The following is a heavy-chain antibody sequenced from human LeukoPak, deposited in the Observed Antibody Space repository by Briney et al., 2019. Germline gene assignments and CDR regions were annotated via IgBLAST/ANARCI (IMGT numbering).Heavy chain of an antibody. D-gene: IGHD6-13*01. Sequence: SETLSLTCTVSGGSISSSSHYWGWIRQPPGKGLEWIGSIYYSGSTYYNPSLKSRVTISVDTSKNQFSLKLSSVTAADTAVYYCARPSSSSSWPYNWFDPWGQGTLVTVSS. CDR2: IYYSGST. CDR3: ARPSSSSSWPYNWFDP. J-gene: IGHJ5*02. CDR1: GGSISSSSHY. V-gene: IGHV4-39*01.